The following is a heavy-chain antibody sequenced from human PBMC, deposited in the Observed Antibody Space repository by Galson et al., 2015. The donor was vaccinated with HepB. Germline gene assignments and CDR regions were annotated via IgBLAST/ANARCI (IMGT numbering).Heavy chain of an antibody. V-gene: IGHV1-69*04. CDR2: IIPILGIA. Sequence: SVKVSCKASGGTFSSYAISWVRQAPGQGLEWMGRIIPILGIANYAQKFQGRVTITADKSTSTAYMELSSLRSEDTAVYYCARFGYSGYEYDYWGQGTLVTVSS. J-gene: IGHJ4*02. D-gene: IGHD5-12*01. CDR3: ARFGYSGYEYDY. CDR1: GGTFSSYA.